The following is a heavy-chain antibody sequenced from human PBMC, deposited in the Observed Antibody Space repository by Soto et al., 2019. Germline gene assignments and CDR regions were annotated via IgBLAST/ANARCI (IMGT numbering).Heavy chain of an antibody. Sequence: QVQLVESGGGVVQPGRSLRLSCAASGFTFSNYGMHWVRQAPGKGLEWVAIIWYDGSNDYYVNSVKGRFTISRDNSKNTLSLQMNSLRAEDTAVYYCARDRWEFQLLYYGLDVWGQGTTVTVSS. CDR3: ARDRWEFQLLYYGLDV. D-gene: IGHD1-26*01. V-gene: IGHV3-33*01. J-gene: IGHJ6*02. CDR1: GFTFSNYG. CDR2: IWYDGSND.